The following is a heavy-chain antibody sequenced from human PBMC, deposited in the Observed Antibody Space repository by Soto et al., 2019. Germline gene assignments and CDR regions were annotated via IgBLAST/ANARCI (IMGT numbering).Heavy chain of an antibody. CDR2: ICPGYSNI. J-gene: IGHJ6*02. V-gene: IGHV5-51*01. CDR1: GYIFTDHC. D-gene: IGHD3-9*01. CDR3: ARGSATDILTDYYYYYGMDV. Sequence: GESLKISCKGSGYIFTDHCIVWVRQMAGKGLEWVGIICPGYSNIIYSPSVQGQVTISADMSISTAYLQWSSLKASDTAMYYCARGSATDILTDYYYYYGMDVWGQGTTVTVSS.